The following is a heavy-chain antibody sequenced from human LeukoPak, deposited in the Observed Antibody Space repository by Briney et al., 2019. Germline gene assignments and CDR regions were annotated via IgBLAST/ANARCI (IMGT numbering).Heavy chain of an antibody. J-gene: IGHJ4*02. CDR2: ISWNSGSI. V-gene: IGHV3-9*01. D-gene: IGHD2-8*02. CDR1: GFTFDDYA. Sequence: PGRSLRLSCAASGFTFDDYAMHWVRQAPGKGLEWVSGISWNSGSIGYADSVKGRFTISRDNAKNSLYLQMNSLRADDTAVYYCARRTGCQAFDYWGQGTLVTVSS. CDR3: ARRTGCQAFDY.